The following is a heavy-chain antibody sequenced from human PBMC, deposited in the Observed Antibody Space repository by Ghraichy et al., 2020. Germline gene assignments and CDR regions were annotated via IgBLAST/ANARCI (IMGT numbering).Heavy chain of an antibody. Sequence: ASVKVSCKASGYTFTTYYIHWVRQAPGQRPKWMGWINPGNGNTKYSQKFQDRVTITGDSFASTGYMDLSSLKSEDTAVYYCATSLGELAFDYWGQGTLVTVSS. CDR1: GYTFTTYY. CDR3: ATSLGELAFDY. V-gene: IGHV1-3*01. J-gene: IGHJ4*02. D-gene: IGHD3-16*01. CDR2: INPGNGNT.